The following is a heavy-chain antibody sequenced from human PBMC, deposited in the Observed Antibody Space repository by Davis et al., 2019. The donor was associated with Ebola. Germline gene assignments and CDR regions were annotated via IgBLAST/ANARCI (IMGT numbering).Heavy chain of an antibody. Sequence: PGGSLRLSCAASGFTFDDYGMSWVRQAPGKGLEWVSGINWNGGSTGYADSVKGRFTISRDNSKNSLYLQMNSLRTEDTALYYCAKALGYCSSTSCNTEYFDLWGRGTLVTVSS. CDR2: INWNGGST. J-gene: IGHJ2*01. V-gene: IGHV3-20*04. D-gene: IGHD2-2*02. CDR1: GFTFDDYG. CDR3: AKALGYCSSTSCNTEYFDL.